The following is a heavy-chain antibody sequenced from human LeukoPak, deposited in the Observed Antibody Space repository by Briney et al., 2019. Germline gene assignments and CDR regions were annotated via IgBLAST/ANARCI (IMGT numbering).Heavy chain of an antibody. CDR3: ARGFYGLLDS. CDR1: GFIFSDYN. V-gene: IGHV3-48*01. J-gene: IGHJ4*02. D-gene: IGHD2/OR15-2a*01. Sequence: PGGSLRLSCAASGFIFSDYNMNWVRRAPGKGLEWLSFISNRSDTIYYADSVKGRFTISRDNAKNSLILQMNSLRAEDTAVYYCARGFYGLLDSWGQGTLVTVSS. CDR2: ISNRSDTI.